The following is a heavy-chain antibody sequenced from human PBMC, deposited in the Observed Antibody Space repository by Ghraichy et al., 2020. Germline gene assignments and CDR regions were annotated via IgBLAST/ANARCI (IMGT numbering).Heavy chain of an antibody. CDR1: GGSISSYY. V-gene: IGHV4-59*01. CDR3: ARDNIAVAGDDAFDI. J-gene: IGHJ3*02. CDR2: IYYSGST. Sequence: SETLSLTCTVSGGSISSYYWSWIRQPPGKGLEWIGYIYYSGSTNYNPSLKSRVTISVDTSKNQFSLKLSSVTAADTAVYYCARDNIAVAGDDAFDIWGQGTMVTVSS. D-gene: IGHD6-19*01.